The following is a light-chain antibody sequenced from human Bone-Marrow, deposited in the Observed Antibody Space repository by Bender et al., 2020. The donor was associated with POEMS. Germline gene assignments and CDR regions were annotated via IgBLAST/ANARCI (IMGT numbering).Light chain of an antibody. CDR1: SSDVGGYNY. Sequence: QSALTQPASVSGSPGQSITISCTGTSSDVGGYNYVSWYQQHPGKAPKLIIYDVRDRPSGVSNRFSGSKSGTSASLAITGLQAEDEGDYYCQSYDNSLGGWVFGGGTKLTVL. J-gene: IGLJ3*02. V-gene: IGLV2-14*03. CDR2: DVR. CDR3: QSYDNSLGGWV.